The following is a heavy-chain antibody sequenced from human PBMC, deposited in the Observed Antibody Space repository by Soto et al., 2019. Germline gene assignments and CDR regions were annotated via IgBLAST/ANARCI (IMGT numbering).Heavy chain of an antibody. J-gene: IGHJ4*02. CDR2: IYHSGST. V-gene: IGHV4-38-2*01. CDR3: ARGRIAAAGYYFDY. D-gene: IGHD6-13*01. Sequence: LSLTCAVSGYSISSGYYWGWIRQPPGKGLEWIGSIYHSGSTYYNPSLKSRVTISVDTSKNQFSLKLSSVTAADTAVYYCARGRIAAAGYYFDYWGQGTLVTVSS. CDR1: GYSISSGYY.